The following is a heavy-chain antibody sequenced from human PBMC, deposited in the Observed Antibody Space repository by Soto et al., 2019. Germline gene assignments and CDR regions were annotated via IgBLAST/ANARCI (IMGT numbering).Heavy chain of an antibody. Sequence: SVKVSCKASGVTFSNYALSWVRQAPGQGLEWMGGVIPIFGTANYAQKFQGRVTITADESTSTAYMELSSLNSEDTAVYYCARASQTPRFNYYYYGLDVWGQGTTVTVSS. V-gene: IGHV1-69*13. CDR1: GVTFSNYA. J-gene: IGHJ6*02. D-gene: IGHD2-15*01. CDR2: VIPIFGTA. CDR3: ARASQTPRFNYYYYGLDV.